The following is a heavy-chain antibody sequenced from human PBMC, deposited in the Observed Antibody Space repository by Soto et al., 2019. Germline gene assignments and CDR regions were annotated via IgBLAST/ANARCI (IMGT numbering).Heavy chain of an antibody. D-gene: IGHD6-13*01. V-gene: IGHV1-69*06. Sequence: SVNVSCKTSGGTFSSYSISWVRPAPGQGPESMGGIIPIFGTANYAQKFQRRVTITADKSTSTGYMELSTLRSEDTAVYYCARETGAAAGIDYWGQGTLVTVSS. J-gene: IGHJ4*02. CDR3: ARETGAAAGIDY. CDR1: GGTFSSYS. CDR2: IIPIFGTA.